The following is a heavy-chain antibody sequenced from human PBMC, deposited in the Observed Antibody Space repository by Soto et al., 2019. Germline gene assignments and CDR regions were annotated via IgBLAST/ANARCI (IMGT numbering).Heavy chain of an antibody. CDR2: IWYDGSNK. Sequence: GGSLRLSCAASGFTFSSYGMHWVRQAPGKGLEWVAVIWYDGSNKYYADSVKGRFTISRDNSKNTLYLQMNSLRAEDTAVYYCARDCCTNGVCYYFDYWGQGTLVTVSS. CDR3: ARDCCTNGVCYYFDY. V-gene: IGHV3-33*01. CDR1: GFTFSSYG. D-gene: IGHD2-8*01. J-gene: IGHJ4*02.